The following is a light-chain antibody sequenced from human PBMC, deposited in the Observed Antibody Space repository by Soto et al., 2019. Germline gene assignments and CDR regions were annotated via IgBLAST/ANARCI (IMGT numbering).Light chain of an antibody. Sequence: QSALTQPRSVSGSPGHSVTISCTGTSSDVGGYNYVSWYQQHPGKAPKRIIYDVTKRPSGVPDRFSGSKSGNTASLTISGLQAEDEAEYSCCSYAGRYTYVFGSGTKVTVL. CDR1: SSDVGGYNY. CDR3: CSYAGRYTYV. CDR2: DVT. V-gene: IGLV2-11*01. J-gene: IGLJ1*01.